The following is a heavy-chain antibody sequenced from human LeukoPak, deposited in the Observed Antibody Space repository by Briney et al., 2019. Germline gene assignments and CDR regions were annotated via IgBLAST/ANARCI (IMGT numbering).Heavy chain of an antibody. V-gene: IGHV3-7*01. CDR2: IKQDGSEK. CDR1: GFTFSSYW. CDR3: ARDSFYYYDSSGYHGAFDI. J-gene: IGHJ3*02. D-gene: IGHD3-22*01. Sequence: PGGSLRLSCAASGFTFSSYWMSWVRQAPGKGLEWVANIKQDGSEKYYVDSVKGRFTISRDNAKNSLYLQMNSLRAEDTAVYYCARDSFYYYDSSGYHGAFDIWGQGTMVTVSS.